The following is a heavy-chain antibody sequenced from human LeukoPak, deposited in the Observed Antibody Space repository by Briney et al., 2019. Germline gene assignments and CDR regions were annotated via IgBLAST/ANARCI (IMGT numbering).Heavy chain of an antibody. CDR2: IIPIFGTA. D-gene: IGHD3-9*01. Sequence: SVKVSCKASGGTFSSYAISWVRQAPGQGLEWMGGIIPIFGTANYAQKFQGRVTITTDESTSTAYMELSSLRSEDTAVYYCATPRNYDILTRFFYFDYWGQGTLVTVSS. CDR3: ATPRNYDILTRFFYFDY. V-gene: IGHV1-69*05. CDR1: GGTFSSYA. J-gene: IGHJ4*02.